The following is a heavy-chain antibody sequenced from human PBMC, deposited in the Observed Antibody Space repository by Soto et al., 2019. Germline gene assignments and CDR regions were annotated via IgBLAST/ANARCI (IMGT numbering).Heavy chain of an antibody. Sequence: XETLSLTCAVYGGSFSGYYWSWIRQPPGKGLEWIGEINHSGSTNYNPSLKSRVTISVDTSKNQFSLKLSSVTAADTAVYYCAREVCSSTSCYGFDYWGQGTLVTVSS. J-gene: IGHJ4*02. CDR3: AREVCSSTSCYGFDY. CDR1: GGSFSGYY. D-gene: IGHD2-2*01. V-gene: IGHV4-34*01. CDR2: INHSGST.